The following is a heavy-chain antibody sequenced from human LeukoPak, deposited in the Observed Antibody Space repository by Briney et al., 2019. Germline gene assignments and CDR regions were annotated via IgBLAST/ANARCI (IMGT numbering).Heavy chain of an antibody. V-gene: IGHV4-34*01. CDR1: GGSFGGYY. CDR2: IYHSGST. J-gene: IGHJ4*02. Sequence: KPSETLSLTCAVYGGSFGGYYWSWIRQPPGKGLEWIGEIYHSGSTNYNPSLKSRVTISVDKSKNQFSLKLSSVTAADTAVYYCARAKGYFDYWGQGTLVTVSS. CDR3: ARAKGYFDY.